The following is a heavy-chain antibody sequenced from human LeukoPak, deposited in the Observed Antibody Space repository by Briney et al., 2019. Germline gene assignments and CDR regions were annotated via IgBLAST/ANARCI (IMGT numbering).Heavy chain of an antibody. CDR1: GYTFTDFA. Sequence: GASVKVSCKASGYTFTDFAMHWVRQAPGQRLEWMGWINAGNGNTEYSQRFQGRVTITRDTSVSTAYMELSSLRSEDTAVYYCARGPDRGNWFDPWGQGTLVTVSS. CDR3: ARGPDRGNWFDP. J-gene: IGHJ5*02. CDR2: INAGNGNT. V-gene: IGHV1-3*01.